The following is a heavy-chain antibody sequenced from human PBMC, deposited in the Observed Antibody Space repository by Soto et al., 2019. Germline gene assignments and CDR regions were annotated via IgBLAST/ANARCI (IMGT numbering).Heavy chain of an antibody. CDR3: ARGLYYDILTGPSDTTTRYYYGMDV. CDR2: IYHSGST. V-gene: IGHV4-30-2*01. J-gene: IGHJ6*02. D-gene: IGHD3-9*01. CDR1: GGSISSGGYS. Sequence: PSETLSLTCAVSGGSISSGGYSWSWIRQPPGKGLEWIGYIYHSGSTYYNPSLKSRVTISVDRSKNQFSLKLSSVTAADTAVYYCARGLYYDILTGPSDTTTRYYYGMDVWGQGTTVTVSS.